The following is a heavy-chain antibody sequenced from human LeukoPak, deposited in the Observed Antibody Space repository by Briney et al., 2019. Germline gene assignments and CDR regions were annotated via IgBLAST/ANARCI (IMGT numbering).Heavy chain of an antibody. Sequence: PGGSLLLSCAASGFTFIKMNWVRQAPGKGGEWVSCISSIGSTIYYSYSVKGRCTISRDNANNSLYLQMNSLRAEDTAVYYCAELGITMIGGVWGKGTTVTISS. CDR1: GFTFIK. CDR2: ISSIGSTI. D-gene: IGHD3-10*02. CDR3: AELGITMIGGV. V-gene: IGHV3-48*03. J-gene: IGHJ6*04.